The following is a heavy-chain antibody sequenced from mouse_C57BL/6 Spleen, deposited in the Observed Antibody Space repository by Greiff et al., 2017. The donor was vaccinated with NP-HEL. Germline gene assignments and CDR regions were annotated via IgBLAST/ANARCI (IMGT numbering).Heavy chain of an antibody. CDR3: ARAYYSNPWFAY. V-gene: IGHV7-3*01. D-gene: IGHD2-5*01. CDR2: IRNKANGYTT. Sequence: EVKLEESGGGLVQPGGSLSLSCAASGFTFTDYYMSWVRQPPGKALEWLGFIRNKANGYTTEYSASVKGRFTISRDNSQSILYLQMNALRAEDSATYYCARAYYSNPWFAYWGQGTLVTVSA. CDR1: GFTFTDYY. J-gene: IGHJ3*01.